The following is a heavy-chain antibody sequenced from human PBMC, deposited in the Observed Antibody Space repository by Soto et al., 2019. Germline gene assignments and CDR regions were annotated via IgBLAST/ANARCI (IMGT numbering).Heavy chain of an antibody. Sequence: GGSLRLSCAASGFTFSSYAMSWVRQAPGKGLEWVSAISGSGGSTYYADSVKGRFTISRDNSKNTLYLQMNSLRAEDTAVYYCAKRTYYGENYYYYGMDVWGQGTTVTVSS. CDR3: AKRTYYGENYYYYGMDV. CDR2: ISGSGGST. CDR1: GFTFSSYA. J-gene: IGHJ6*02. D-gene: IGHD4-17*01. V-gene: IGHV3-23*01.